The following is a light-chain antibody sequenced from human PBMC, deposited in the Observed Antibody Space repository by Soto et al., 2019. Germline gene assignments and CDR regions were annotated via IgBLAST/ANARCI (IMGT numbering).Light chain of an antibody. CDR3: XXXXXXXIX. Sequence: IVLTQSPDTLSLSPWERATLSCRASQSVSSNSLAWYQQKPGQAPRLFIYGASTRATGIPDRFSGSGSGTDFTLTISRLEPEDFAVXXXXXXXXXXIXFXQGTRLEIK. CDR1: QSVSSNS. J-gene: IGKJ5*01. CDR2: GAS. V-gene: IGKV3-20*01.